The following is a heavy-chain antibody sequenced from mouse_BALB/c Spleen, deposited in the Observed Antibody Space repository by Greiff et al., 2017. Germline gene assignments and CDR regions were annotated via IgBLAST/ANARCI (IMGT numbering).Heavy chain of an antibody. D-gene: IGHD2-12*01. CDR3: ARDHCYDSYYARDY. Sequence: EVHLVESGGGLVKPGGSLKLSCAASGFTFSDYYMYWVRQTPEKRLEWVATISDGGSYTYYPDSVKGRFTISRDNAKNNLYLQMSSLKSEDTAMYYCARDHCYDSYYARDYGGQGTSVTVSS. V-gene: IGHV5-4*02. CDR2: ISDGGSYT. J-gene: IGHJ4*01. CDR1: GFTFSDYY.